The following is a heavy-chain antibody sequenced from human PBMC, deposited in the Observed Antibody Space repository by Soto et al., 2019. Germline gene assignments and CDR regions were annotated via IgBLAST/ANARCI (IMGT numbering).Heavy chain of an antibody. CDR3: AREMYFYDSSGSTNTYYYYYGMDV. V-gene: IGHV1-2*04. Sequence: GASVKVSCKASGYTFTGYYMHWVRQAPGQGLEWMGWINPNSGGTNYAQKFQGWVTMTRDTAISTAYMELSRLRSDDTALYYCAREMYFYDSSGSTNTYYYYYGMDVWGQGTTVTVSS. CDR1: GYTFTGYY. D-gene: IGHD3-22*01. CDR2: INPNSGGT. J-gene: IGHJ6*02.